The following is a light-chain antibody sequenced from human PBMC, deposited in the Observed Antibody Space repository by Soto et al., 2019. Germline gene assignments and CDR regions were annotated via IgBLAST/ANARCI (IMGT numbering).Light chain of an antibody. Sequence: EIVLTQSPATLSLSPGERATLSCRASQNVGTFLAWYQQKPGQAPRLLIYDTSIRATGVPARFSGSRSGAEFTLTINRLEPEDFAVYYCEQYDKSITFGGGTKVDIK. J-gene: IGKJ4*01. CDR1: QNVGTF. V-gene: IGKV3-11*01. CDR2: DTS. CDR3: EQYDKSIT.